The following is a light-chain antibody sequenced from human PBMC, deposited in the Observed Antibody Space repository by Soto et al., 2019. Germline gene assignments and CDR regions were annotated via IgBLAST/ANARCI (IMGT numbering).Light chain of an antibody. J-gene: IGLJ1*01. CDR2: EVS. CDR3: SSYTSSRTYV. Sequence: QSVLTQPASLAGSPGRSITISCTGTSSDVGGYNYVSWYQQHPGKAPKLMIYEVSNRPSGVSNRFYRSKSGNKASLTISGLQAEDEADYYCSSYTSSRTYVFGTGTKVTVL. CDR1: SSDVGGYNY. V-gene: IGLV2-14*01.